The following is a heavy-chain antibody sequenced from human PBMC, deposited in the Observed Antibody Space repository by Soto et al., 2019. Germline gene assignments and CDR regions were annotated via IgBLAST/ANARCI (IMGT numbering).Heavy chain of an antibody. CDR1: GGSISSYY. CDR3: AGGKDYASVDDY. Sequence: SETLSLTCTVSGGSISSYYWSWIRQPPGKGLEWIGYIYYSGSTNYNPSLKSRVTISVDTPKNQFSLKLSSVTAADTAVYYCAGGKDYASVDDYWGQGTLVTVSS. J-gene: IGHJ4*02. CDR2: IYYSGST. D-gene: IGHD4-17*01. V-gene: IGHV4-59*01.